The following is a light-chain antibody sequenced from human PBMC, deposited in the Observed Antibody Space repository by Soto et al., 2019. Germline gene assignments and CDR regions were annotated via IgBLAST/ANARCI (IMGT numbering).Light chain of an antibody. CDR1: SSDVGGYNY. CDR2: DVS. Sequence: QSALTQPASVSGSPGQSITISCTGTSSDVGGYNYVSWYQQHPGKAPKLMIYDVSNRPSGVSNRFSGSKSGNTASLTISGLQAEYEADYYCSSYTSSSTLLGGGTKLTVL. J-gene: IGLJ2*01. CDR3: SSYTSSSTL. V-gene: IGLV2-14*01.